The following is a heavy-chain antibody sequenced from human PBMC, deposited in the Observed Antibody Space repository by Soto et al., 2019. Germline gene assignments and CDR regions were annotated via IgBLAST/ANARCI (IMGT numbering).Heavy chain of an antibody. J-gene: IGHJ3*02. CDR2: IYYSGST. CDR3: ARHYDILTGYGDDAFDI. D-gene: IGHD3-9*01. V-gene: IGHV4-59*08. CDR1: GGSISSYY. Sequence: PSETLSLTCTVSGGSISSYYWSWIRQPPGKGLEWIGYIYYSGSTNYNPSLKSRVTISVDTSKNQFSLKLSSVTAADTAVYYCARHYDILTGYGDDAFDIWGQGTMVTVSS.